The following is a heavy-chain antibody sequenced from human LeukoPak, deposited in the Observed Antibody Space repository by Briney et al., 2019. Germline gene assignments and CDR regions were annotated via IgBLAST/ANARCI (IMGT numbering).Heavy chain of an antibody. J-gene: IGHJ4*02. CDR1: GGSISSGGYY. V-gene: IGHV4-31*03. Sequence: SETLSLTCTVSGGSISSGGYYWSWIRQHPGKGLEWIGYIYYSGTTLYNPSLKSRVTISVDTSKNQFSLKLNSVTAADTAVYYCARWDSGSYFLDYWGQGTLVTVSS. CDR3: ARWDSGSYFLDY. CDR2: IYYSGTT. D-gene: IGHD1-26*01.